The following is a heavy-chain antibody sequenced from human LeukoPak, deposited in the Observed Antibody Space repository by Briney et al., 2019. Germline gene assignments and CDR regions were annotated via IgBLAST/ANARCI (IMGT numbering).Heavy chain of an antibody. J-gene: IGHJ3*02. D-gene: IGHD1-26*01. V-gene: IGHV4-39*07. CDR2: IYYSGST. CDR3: ASAGIVGGDAFDI. Sequence: SETLSLTCIVSGGSISSSNYYWGWIRQPPWKGLEWIGTIYYSGSTYYNPSLKSRVTISVDTSKNQFSLKLSSVTAADTAVYYCASAGIVGGDAFDIWGQGTMVTVSS. CDR1: GGSISSSNYY.